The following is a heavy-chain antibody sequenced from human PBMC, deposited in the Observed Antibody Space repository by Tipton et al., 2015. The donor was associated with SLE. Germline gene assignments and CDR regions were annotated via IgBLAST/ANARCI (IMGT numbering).Heavy chain of an antibody. V-gene: IGHV4-39*07. CDR2: IYYSGST. CDR3: ARGGDYRAFDI. J-gene: IGHJ3*02. CDR1: GGSISSSSYY. D-gene: IGHD4-11*01. Sequence: LRLSCTVSGGSISSSSYYWGWIRQPPGKGLEWIGSIYYSGSTYYNPSLKSRVTISVDTSKNLFSLKLSSVTAADTAVYYCARGGDYRAFDIWGQGTMVTVSS.